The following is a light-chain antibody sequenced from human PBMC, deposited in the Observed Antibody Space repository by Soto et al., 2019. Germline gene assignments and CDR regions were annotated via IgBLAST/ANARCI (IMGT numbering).Light chain of an antibody. J-gene: IGLJ3*02. CDR2: EVS. CDR3: SSYTSSSTGV. Sequence: QSVLTQPASVSGSPGQSITISCTGTSSDFGSYNYVSWYQQHPGSTPKLMIYEVSYRPSGVSNRFSGSKSGNTASLTISGLQTEDEAHYYCSSYTSSSTGVFGGGTKVTVL. V-gene: IGLV2-14*01. CDR1: SSDFGSYNY.